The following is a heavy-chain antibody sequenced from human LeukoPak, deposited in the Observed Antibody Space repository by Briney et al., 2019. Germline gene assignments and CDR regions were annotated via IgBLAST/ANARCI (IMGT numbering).Heavy chain of an antibody. Sequence: GESLKISCKGSGYSFTSYWIGWVRQMPGKGLEWMGIIYPGDSDTRYSPSFQGQVTISADKSISTAYLQWSSLKASDTAIYYRARQDSSSWYGAFDIWGQGTMATVSS. CDR2: IYPGDSDT. CDR1: GYSFTSYW. V-gene: IGHV5-51*01. CDR3: ARQDSSSWYGAFDI. J-gene: IGHJ3*02. D-gene: IGHD6-13*01.